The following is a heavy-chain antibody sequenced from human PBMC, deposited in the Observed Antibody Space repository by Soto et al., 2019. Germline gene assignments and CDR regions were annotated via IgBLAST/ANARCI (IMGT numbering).Heavy chain of an antibody. CDR3: ARSGDWKFDF. CDR1: GDSISSDKW. CDR2: IHHRGTT. J-gene: IGHJ4*02. Sequence: QVQLQESGPGLVKPSGTLSLTCDVSGDSISSDKWWSWVRQSPGRGLEWIGEIHHRGTTNCNPSLKSRVTISIEKSKNQFSLEMSSLTAADTAIYYCARSGDWKFDFWGQGSLVTVSS. D-gene: IGHD2-21*02. V-gene: IGHV4-4*02.